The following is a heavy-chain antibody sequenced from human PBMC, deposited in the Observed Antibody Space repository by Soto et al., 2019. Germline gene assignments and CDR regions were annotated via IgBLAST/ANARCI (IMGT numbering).Heavy chain of an antibody. CDR1: GASITNNGYS. J-gene: IGHJ5*01. V-gene: IGHV4-31*03. Sequence: NPSETLSLTCTVSGASITNNGYSWSWIRRHPVKGLEWIGSRNNRDDTYYNPSLKTRVTISLDTSKNQFTLSLISVTAADTALYFCARGGSGWKALNWFESWGQGTLVTVSS. D-gene: IGHD6-19*01. CDR2: RNNRDDT. CDR3: ARGGSGWKALNWFES.